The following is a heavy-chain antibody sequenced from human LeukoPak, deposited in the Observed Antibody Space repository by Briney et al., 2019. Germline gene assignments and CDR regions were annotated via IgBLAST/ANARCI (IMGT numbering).Heavy chain of an antibody. CDR1: GGTFSSYA. J-gene: IGHJ3*02. D-gene: IGHD1-14*01. CDR3: ARWSMAPDHTDAFDI. V-gene: IGHV1-69*04. CDR2: IIPILGIA. Sequence: SVKVSCKASGGTFSSYAISWVRQAPGQGLEWMGRIIPILGIANYAQKFQGRVTITADKSTSTAYMELSSLRSEDTAVYYCARWSMAPDHTDAFDIWGQGTMVTVSS.